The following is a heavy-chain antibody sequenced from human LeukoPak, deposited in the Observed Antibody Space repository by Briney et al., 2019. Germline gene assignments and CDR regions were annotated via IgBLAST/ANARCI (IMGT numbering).Heavy chain of an antibody. V-gene: IGHV5-51*01. CDR3: ARLDSSSSEAHFDY. D-gene: IGHD6-6*01. CDR1: GYNFIDNW. J-gene: IGHJ4*02. CDR2: IYPGDSDT. Sequence: GESLKISCKGSGYNFIDNWIAWVRQMPGKGLEWMEIIYPGDSDTRYSPSFQGQVTISADKSISTAYLQWGSLKASDSAMYYCARLDSSSSEAHFDYWGQGTLVTVSS.